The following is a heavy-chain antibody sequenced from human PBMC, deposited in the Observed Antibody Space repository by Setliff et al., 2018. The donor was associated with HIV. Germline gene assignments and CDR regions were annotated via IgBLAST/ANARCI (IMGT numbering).Heavy chain of an antibody. D-gene: IGHD3-16*01. CDR3: ARKQEIGGVVTKIAFDL. Sequence: ASVKVSCKASGYRFIDYYMHWLRQAPGQGLEWVGGCNPKRGDSFYAQKFQGRVIISMDTSTSTTYMDLPRLTTDDTAIYFCARKQEIGGVVTKIAFDLWGQGTLVTVSS. J-gene: IGHJ4*02. CDR2: CNPKRGDS. CDR1: GYRFIDYY. V-gene: IGHV1-2*02.